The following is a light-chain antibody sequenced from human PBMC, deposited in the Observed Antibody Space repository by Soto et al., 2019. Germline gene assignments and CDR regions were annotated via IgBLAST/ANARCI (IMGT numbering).Light chain of an antibody. J-gene: IGKJ5*01. CDR3: QQRSNWPLIT. Sequence: EIVLTQSPATLSLSPGERATLSCRASQSVSRYLAWYRQNPGQAPRLLIYDASNRATGIPARFSGSGSGTDFTLTISSLQPEDFAVYFCQQRSNWPLITFGQGTRLEIK. CDR2: DAS. CDR1: QSVSRY. V-gene: IGKV3-11*01.